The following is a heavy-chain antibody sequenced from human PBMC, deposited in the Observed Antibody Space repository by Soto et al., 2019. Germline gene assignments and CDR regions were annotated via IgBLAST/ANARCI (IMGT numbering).Heavy chain of an antibody. CDR2: SSDRRTGNT. CDR1: GFTFSSYT. J-gene: IGHJ4*02. Sequence: GGSLRLSCAASGFTFSSYTLNWVRRAPGKGLEWVATSSDRRTGNTHYSDSVRGRFTLSRDYSRNILFLQMDSLRADDTALYYCTTWLTAHFDYWGRGTQVTVSS. V-gene: IGHV3-23*01. CDR3: TTWLTAHFDY. D-gene: IGHD2-21*02.